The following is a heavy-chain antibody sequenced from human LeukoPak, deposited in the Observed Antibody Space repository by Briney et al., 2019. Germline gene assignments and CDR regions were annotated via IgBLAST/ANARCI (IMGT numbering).Heavy chain of an antibody. CDR3: ARDDGSATMGFDS. CDR1: GTTFSRSA. CDR2: VIPILGTT. D-gene: IGHD1-26*01. Sequence: SVTASCKASGTTFSRSAISWVRQAPGRGLEWMGGVIPILGTTNYIQKFQDRVSITTDDSTSTAYMEVTSLKSVDTAVYYCARDDGSATMGFDSWGQGTLVIVSS. J-gene: IGHJ4*02. V-gene: IGHV1-69*05.